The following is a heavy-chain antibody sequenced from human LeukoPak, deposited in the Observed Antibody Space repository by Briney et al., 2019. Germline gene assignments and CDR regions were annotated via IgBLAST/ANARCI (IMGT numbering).Heavy chain of an antibody. CDR2: INHSGST. Sequence: PSETLSLTCAVYGGSFSGYYWSWIRQPPGKGLEWIGEINHSGSTNYNPSLKSRVTISVDTSKNQFSLKLSSVTAADTAVYYCARDGSGNRDYYFDYWGQGTLVTVSS. D-gene: IGHD3-10*01. CDR1: GGSFSGYY. V-gene: IGHV4-34*01. CDR3: ARDGSGNRDYYFDY. J-gene: IGHJ4*02.